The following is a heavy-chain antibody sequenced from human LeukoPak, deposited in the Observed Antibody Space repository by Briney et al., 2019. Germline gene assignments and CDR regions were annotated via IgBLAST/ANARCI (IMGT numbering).Heavy chain of an antibody. Sequence: SVKVSCKASGYTFTNYGFSWVRQAPGQGLEWMGWIVVGTGNTNSAQKFQERVTITRDMSTSTAYMELSSLRSEDTAVYYCAATVHYCSGGSCQNHYYGMDVWGQGTTVTVSS. J-gene: IGHJ6*02. CDR3: AATVHYCSGGSCQNHYYGMDV. CDR1: GYTFTNYG. D-gene: IGHD2-15*01. CDR2: IVVGTGNT. V-gene: IGHV1-58*01.